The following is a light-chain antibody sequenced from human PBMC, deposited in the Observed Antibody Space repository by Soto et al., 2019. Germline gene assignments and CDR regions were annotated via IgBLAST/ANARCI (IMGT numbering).Light chain of an antibody. CDR3: QQYNNWPPST. CDR2: GAS. Sequence: EIVMTQSPATLSVSPGERATLSCRASQSVSSNLAWYQQKPGRAPRLLIYGASTRATGIPARFSGSGSGTEFTLTISSLQSEDFAVYYCQQYNNWPPSTFGQGTRLEI. V-gene: IGKV3-15*01. J-gene: IGKJ5*01. CDR1: QSVSSN.